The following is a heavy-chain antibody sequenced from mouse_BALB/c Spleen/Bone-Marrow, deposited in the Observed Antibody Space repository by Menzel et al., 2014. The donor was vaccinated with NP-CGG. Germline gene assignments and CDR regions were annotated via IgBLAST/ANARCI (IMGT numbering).Heavy chain of an antibody. J-gene: IGHJ3*01. D-gene: IGHD2-4*01. V-gene: IGHV5-9-2*01. CDR1: GFTFSNYG. Sequence: EVQRVESGGGLVKSGGSLKLSCAASGFTFSNYGMSWGRQTPEKRLEWVATISGGGSYTFYSDSVKGRFTISRDNAKNNLYVQLSSLRSEDTAVYYCARHAYYDQTEVSFVYWGQGTLVTVSA. CDR3: ARHAYYDQTEVSFVY. CDR2: ISGGGSYT.